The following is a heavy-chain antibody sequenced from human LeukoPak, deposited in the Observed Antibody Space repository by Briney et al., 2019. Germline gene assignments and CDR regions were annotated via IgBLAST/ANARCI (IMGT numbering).Heavy chain of an antibody. D-gene: IGHD3-3*01. J-gene: IGHJ4*02. CDR1: GVTFSSYG. CDR3: ARQYYDIWSGYHTADYYFDY. CDR2: ISSRSSYI. V-gene: IGHV3-21*06. Sequence: GGSLRLSCAASGVTFSSYGMNWVRQAPGKGLEWVSSISSRSSYIYYADSVKGGFTISRYNAKNSLSLEPHSLRAEAPGVYYCARQYYDIWSGYHTADYYFDYWGQGTLVTVSS.